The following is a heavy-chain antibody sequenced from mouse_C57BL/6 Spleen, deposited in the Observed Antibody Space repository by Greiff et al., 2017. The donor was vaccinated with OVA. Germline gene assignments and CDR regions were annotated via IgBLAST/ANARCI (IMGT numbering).Heavy chain of an antibody. V-gene: IGHV5-4*01. CDR3: AREDGYYPYWYFDV. Sequence: VQLKESGGGLVKPGGSLKLSCAASGFTFSSYAMSWVRQTPEKRLEWVATISAGGSYTYYPDNVKGRVTISRDKAKNNLYLQMSHLKSEDTAMYYCAREDGYYPYWYFDVWGTGTTVTVSS. D-gene: IGHD2-3*01. CDR2: ISAGGSYT. CDR1: GFTFSSYA. J-gene: IGHJ1*03.